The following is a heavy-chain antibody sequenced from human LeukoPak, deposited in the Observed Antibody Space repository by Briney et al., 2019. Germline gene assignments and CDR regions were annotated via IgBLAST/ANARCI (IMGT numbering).Heavy chain of an antibody. CDR3: ARRRYYYGMDV. CDR2: INHSGST. Sequence: SETLSLTCAVYGGSFSGYYWSWIRQPPGKGLEWIGEINHSGSTNYNPSLKSRVTISVDTSKNQFSLKLSSVTAADTAVYYCARRRYYYGMDVWGQGTTVTVSS. V-gene: IGHV4-34*01. CDR1: GGSFSGYY. J-gene: IGHJ6*02.